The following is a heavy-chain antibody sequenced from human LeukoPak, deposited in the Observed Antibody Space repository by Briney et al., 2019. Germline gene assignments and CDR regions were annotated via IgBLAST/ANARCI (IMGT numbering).Heavy chain of an antibody. CDR1: GGTFSSYA. J-gene: IGHJ6*02. V-gene: IGHV1-69*13. CDR2: IIPIFGTA. CDR3: ARPSYYDFWSGYKEENYYYGMDV. D-gene: IGHD3-3*01. Sequence: SVKVSCKASGGTFSSYAISWVRQAPGQGLEWMGGIIPIFGTADYAQKFQGRVTITADESTSTAYMELSSLRSEDTAVYYCARPSYYDFWSGYKEENYYYGMDVWGQGTTVTVSS.